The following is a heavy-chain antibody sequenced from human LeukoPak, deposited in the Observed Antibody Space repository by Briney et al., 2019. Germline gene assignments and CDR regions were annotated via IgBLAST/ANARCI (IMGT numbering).Heavy chain of an antibody. CDR2: IYYSGST. V-gene: IGHV4-39*07. CDR1: GGSISSSSYY. Sequence: SETLSLTCTVSGGSISSSSYYWGWIRQPPGKGLEWIGSIYYSGSTYYNPSLKSRVTISVDTSKNQFSLKLSSVTAADTAVYYCARDGGSGSDYWGQGTLVTVSS. D-gene: IGHD2-15*01. J-gene: IGHJ4*02. CDR3: ARDGGSGSDY.